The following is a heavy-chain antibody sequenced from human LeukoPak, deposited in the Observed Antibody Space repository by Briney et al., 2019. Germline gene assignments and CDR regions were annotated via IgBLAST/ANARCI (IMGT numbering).Heavy chain of an antibody. D-gene: IGHD3-10*01. J-gene: IGHJ3*02. V-gene: IGHV4-59*08. CDR1: GGSISSYY. CDR2: IYYSGST. CDR3: AASYYYGSGSYQGREDAFDI. Sequence: SETLSLTCTVSGGSISSYYWSWIRQPPGKGLEWIGYIYYSGSTNYNPSLKSRVTISVDTSKNQFSLKLSSVTAADTAVYYCAASYYYGSGSYQGREDAFDIWGQGTMVTVSS.